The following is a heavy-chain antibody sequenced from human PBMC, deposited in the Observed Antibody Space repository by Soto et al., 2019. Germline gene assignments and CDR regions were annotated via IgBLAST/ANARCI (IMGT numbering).Heavy chain of an antibody. D-gene: IGHD3-3*01. V-gene: IGHV1-69*12. CDR2: IVPLFGTA. CDR1: GATFGNTA. CDR3: ARDGDPGYSFWSGPLGGGRFDP. J-gene: IGHJ5*02. Sequence: QVQLVQSGAEVKEPGSSVNVSCKTSGATFGNTAVTWVRQAPGQGLEWIGGIVPLFGTANYAQKFRGRVTITADDSTSTAYMELGSLRTDDTAVYYCARDGDPGYSFWSGPLGGGRFDPGGQGTLVTVSS.